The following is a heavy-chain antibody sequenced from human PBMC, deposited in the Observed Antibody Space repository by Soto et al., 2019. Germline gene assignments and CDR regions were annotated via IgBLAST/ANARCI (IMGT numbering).Heavy chain of an antibody. CDR2: IYYSGST. CDR1: GDSITSNSYF. CDR3: ARHFSVDHFDY. D-gene: IGHD3-9*01. J-gene: IGHJ4*02. V-gene: IGHV4-39*01. Sequence: SETLSLTCTVSGDSITSNSYFWAWIRQPPGKGLEWIGSIYYSGSTYHNPSLKSRVTFSLDRSNNHFSLKLTSLTAADTAVYYCARHFSVDHFDYWGQGALVTVSS.